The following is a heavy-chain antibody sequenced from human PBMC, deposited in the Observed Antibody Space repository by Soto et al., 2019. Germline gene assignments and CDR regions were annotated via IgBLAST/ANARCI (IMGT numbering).Heavy chain of an antibody. J-gene: IGHJ4*02. Sequence: PSETLSLTCAVYGGSFSGYDWSWIRPPPGKGLEWIGEINHSGSTNYNPSLKSRVTISVDTSKNQFSLKLSSVTAADTAVYYCARGGYSGYARWGQGTLVTVSS. D-gene: IGHD5-12*01. V-gene: IGHV4-34*01. CDR1: GGSFSGYD. CDR3: ARGGYSGYAR. CDR2: INHSGST.